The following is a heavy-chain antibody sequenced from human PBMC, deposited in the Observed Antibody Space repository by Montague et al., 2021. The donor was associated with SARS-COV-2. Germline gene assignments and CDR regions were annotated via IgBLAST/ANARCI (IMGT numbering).Heavy chain of an antibody. CDR1: GFTFSDYG. CDR2: IKGDGTNT. D-gene: IGHD2-21*01. CDR3: VSDCDHWDFDY. J-gene: IGHJ4*02. V-gene: IGHV3-74*01. Sequence: SLRLSCAASGFTFSDYGMHWVRQAPGKGLVWVSRIKGDGTNTIYADSVKGRFAISRDNAQNKVYLQMSSLRAEDEAVYYCVSDCDHWDFDYWGQGALVTVSS.